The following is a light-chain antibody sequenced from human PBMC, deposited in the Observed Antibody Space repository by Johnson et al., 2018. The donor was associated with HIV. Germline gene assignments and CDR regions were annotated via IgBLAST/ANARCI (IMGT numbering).Light chain of an antibody. CDR1: SSNIGNNY. V-gene: IGLV1-51*02. CDR3: GTWDSSLSPGDV. J-gene: IGLJ1*01. CDR2: ENN. Sequence: QSVLTQPPSVSAAPGQKVTISCSGSSSNIGNNYVSWYQQLPGTAPKLLIYENNKRPSGIPDRFSGSKSGTSATLGITGLQTGDEADYYCGTWDSSLSPGDVFGTGTKVTV.